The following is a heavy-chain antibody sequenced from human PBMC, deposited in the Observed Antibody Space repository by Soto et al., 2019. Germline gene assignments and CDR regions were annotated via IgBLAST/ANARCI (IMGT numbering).Heavy chain of an antibody. V-gene: IGHV3-23*01. CDR1: GFTFSSYA. J-gene: IGHJ4*02. D-gene: IGHD3-10*01. CDR3: AKDRLWFGEWYFDY. CDR2: ISGSGGST. Sequence: EVQLLESGGGLVQPGGSLRLSCAASGFTFSSYAMSWVGQAPGKGLEWVSAISGSGGSTYYADSVKGRCTISRDNSKNTLYLQMNSLRAEDTAVYYCAKDRLWFGEWYFDYWGQGTLVTVSS.